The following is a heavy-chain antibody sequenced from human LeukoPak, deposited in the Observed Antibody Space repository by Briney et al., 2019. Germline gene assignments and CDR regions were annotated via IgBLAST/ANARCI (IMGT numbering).Heavy chain of an antibody. D-gene: IGHD6-19*01. CDR1: GFTFGRVL. J-gene: IGHJ4*02. CDR3: ARALAGSIDY. Sequence: GGCLRLSCAASGFTFGRVLIHWVRQAPGKWLGWVSLISNDVRTTRYADSVKGRFHISRDNAKNTLYLETNSLRAEDTAVYYCARALAGSIDYWGQGTLVTVSS. CDR2: ISNDVRTT. V-gene: IGHV3-74*01.